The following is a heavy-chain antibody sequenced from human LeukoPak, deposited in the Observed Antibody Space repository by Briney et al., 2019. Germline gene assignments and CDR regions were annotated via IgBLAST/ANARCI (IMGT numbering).Heavy chain of an antibody. CDR1: GGPFGVYY. Sequence: SETLSLTCVVYGGPFGVYYWSWVRQPPGKGLEWIGEINHSGSSNYNPSLKSRVTISVDTSKNHFSLKLSSVTAADTAVYYCAGPGAGDLDYWGQGTLVTVSS. CDR3: AGPGAGDLDY. J-gene: IGHJ4*02. V-gene: IGHV4-34*01. CDR2: INHSGSS. D-gene: IGHD3-10*01.